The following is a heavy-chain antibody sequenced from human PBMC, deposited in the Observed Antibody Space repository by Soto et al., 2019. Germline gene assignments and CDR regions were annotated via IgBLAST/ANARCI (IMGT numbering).Heavy chain of an antibody. CDR3: ARVAVVGVVMTLYCLYYMDV. D-gene: IGHD3-3*01. CDR1: GGSISSYY. CDR2: NYYSGST. J-gene: IGHJ6*03. Sequence: SETLSLTCTVSGGSISSYYWSWILQPPGKGQKWIGYNYYSGSTNYNPSLKRRVTISVDTSKNQFSLKLSSVTAADTAVYYCARVAVVGVVMTLYCLYYMDVGCKGTKVTLCS. V-gene: IGHV4-59*01.